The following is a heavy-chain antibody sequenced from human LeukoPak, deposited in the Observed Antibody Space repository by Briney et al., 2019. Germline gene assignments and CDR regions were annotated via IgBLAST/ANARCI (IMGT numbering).Heavy chain of an antibody. J-gene: IGHJ4*02. CDR2: IKQDGSEK. CDR3: ARPHSSGYYWGY. D-gene: IGHD3-22*01. V-gene: IGHV3-7*01. Sequence: GSLRLSCAASGFTFSSYWMSWARQAPGKGLEWVANIKQDGSEKYYVDSVKGRFTISRDNAKNSLYLQMNSLRAEDTAVYYCARPHSSGYYWGYWGQGTLVTVSS. CDR1: GFTFSSYW.